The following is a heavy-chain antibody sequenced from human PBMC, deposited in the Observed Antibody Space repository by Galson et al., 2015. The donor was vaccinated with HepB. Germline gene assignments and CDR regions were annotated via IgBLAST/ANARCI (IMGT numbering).Heavy chain of an antibody. D-gene: IGHD5-12*01. J-gene: IGHJ6*02. CDR3: AKVSGYDYYYNYGMDV. V-gene: IGHV3-33*06. CDR1: RFTFSSYG. CDR2: IWFDGSNQ. Sequence: SLRLSCAASRFTFSSYGMHWVRQAPGKGLEWVALIWFDGSNQYYSDSVKGRFTVSRDNSKNILYLQMNSLRVEDTAVYYCAKVSGYDYYYNYGMDVRGQGTTVTVSS.